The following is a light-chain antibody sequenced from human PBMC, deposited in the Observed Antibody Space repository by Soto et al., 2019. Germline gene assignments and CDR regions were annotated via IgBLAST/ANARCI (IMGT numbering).Light chain of an antibody. CDR3: CSYAGSYTYV. V-gene: IGLV2-11*01. Sequence: QSALTQPRSVSGSPGQSVTISCTGTSSDVGGYNYVSWYQQHPGKAPKLIIYDVSKRPSGVPDRFSGSKSGNTASLTISGLQADDEADYYCCSYAGSYTYVFGAGTKLTVL. J-gene: IGLJ1*01. CDR2: DVS. CDR1: SSDVGGYNY.